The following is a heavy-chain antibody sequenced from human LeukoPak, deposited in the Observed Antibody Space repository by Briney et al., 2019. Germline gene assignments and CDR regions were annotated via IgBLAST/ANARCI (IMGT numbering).Heavy chain of an antibody. CDR1: GFTFRNYE. CDR2: ISGGGGST. CDR3: AKDLKDYYYYGMDV. Sequence: GGSLRLSCAASGFTFRNYEMNWVRQAPGKGLEWVSAISGGGGSTYYADSVKGRFTISRDNSKNTLYLQMNSLRAEDTAVYYCAKDLKDYYYYGMDVWGQGTTVTVSS. J-gene: IGHJ6*02. V-gene: IGHV3-23*01.